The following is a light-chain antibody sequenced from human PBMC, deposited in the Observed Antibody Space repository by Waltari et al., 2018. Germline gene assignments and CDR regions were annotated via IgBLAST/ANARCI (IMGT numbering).Light chain of an antibody. Sequence: QSALTQPASVSGSPGQSITIFCTGTSGDIGNYNLVSWYQQHPGKVPKLMIYEDKKGVLGVSNRFSGSKSVNTASLLISGLQTEDEADYYCYSYAGRSSFVFGTGTKVTVL. V-gene: IGLV2-23*01. CDR3: YSYAGRSSFV. CDR1: SGDIGNYNL. J-gene: IGLJ1*01. CDR2: EDK.